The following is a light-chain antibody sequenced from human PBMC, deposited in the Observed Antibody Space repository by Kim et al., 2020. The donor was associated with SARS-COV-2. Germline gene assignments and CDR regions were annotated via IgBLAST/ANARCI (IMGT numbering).Light chain of an antibody. CDR2: AAS. CDR1: QSINTY. Sequence: ASVGDRVTIACRASQSINTYLNWYQQKPGRAPKLLIYAASTLESGVPSRFSGSGSGTDFTLTISSLQPEDFATYYCQQSHSAPLLTFGGGTKV. J-gene: IGKJ4*01. V-gene: IGKV1-39*01. CDR3: QQSHSAPLLT.